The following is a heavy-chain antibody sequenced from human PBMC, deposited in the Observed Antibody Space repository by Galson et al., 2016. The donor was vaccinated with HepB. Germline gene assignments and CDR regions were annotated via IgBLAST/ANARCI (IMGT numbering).Heavy chain of an antibody. D-gene: IGHD2-15*01. J-gene: IGHJ5*02. CDR2: ITDSGDDT. CDR1: GFTFSNYA. Sequence: SLRLSCAASGFTFSNYAMTWVRQTPGKGLEWVAVITDSGDDTHHADSVKGRFTMSRDNFINTLYLQRNNLRAEDKATYFCAKATKKFCSGSRCYPLYHWGQGTLVTVSS. CDR3: AKATKKFCSGSRCYPLYH. V-gene: IGHV3-23*01.